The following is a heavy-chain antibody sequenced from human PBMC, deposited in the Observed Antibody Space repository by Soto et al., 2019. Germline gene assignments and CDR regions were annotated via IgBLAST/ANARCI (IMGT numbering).Heavy chain of an antibody. CDR1: GYTFTSYG. CDR3: ARVPSRRLPDY. Sequence: QVQLVQSGAEVKKPGASVKVSCKASGYTFTSYGISWVRQAPGQGLEWMGWISAYNGNTNDAQKLQRSDTMTTGATTSTAYMELRSLRSDDTAVYYCARVPSRRLPDYWGQGTLVTVSS. V-gene: IGHV1-18*01. D-gene: IGHD2-2*01. CDR2: ISAYNGNT. J-gene: IGHJ4*02.